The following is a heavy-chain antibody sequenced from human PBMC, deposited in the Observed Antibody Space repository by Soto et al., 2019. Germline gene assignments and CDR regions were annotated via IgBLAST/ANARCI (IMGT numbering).Heavy chain of an antibody. J-gene: IGHJ4*02. CDR3: AKRSGGFSEFDY. CDR1: GFTFSGFA. V-gene: IGHV3-23*01. CDR2: VDYPGSYT. D-gene: IGHD5-12*01. Sequence: EVQLLESGGGLVQPGGSLRLSCAASGFTFSGFAMNWVRQPPGKGLEWVSSVDYPGSYTFYAASVKGRFTISRYNSKNMVYLELNSLRAEDTAVYYCAKRSGGFSEFDYWGQGTLVIVSS.